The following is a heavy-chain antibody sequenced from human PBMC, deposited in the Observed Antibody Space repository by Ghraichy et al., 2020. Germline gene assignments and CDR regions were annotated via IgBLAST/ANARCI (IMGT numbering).Heavy chain of an antibody. Sequence: SETLSLTCRVSGGSISTTRNEWAWIRQPPGKGLEWIGNVYFRGSTYYNPSLQSRVTISVDTSKDQFSLRLDSVTAADTALYYCARVNTLVRGGRGRFDPWGQGTLVIVSS. CDR2: VYFRGST. J-gene: IGHJ5*02. CDR3: ARVNTLVRGGRGRFDP. V-gene: IGHV4-39*07. D-gene: IGHD3-10*01. CDR1: GGSISTTRNE.